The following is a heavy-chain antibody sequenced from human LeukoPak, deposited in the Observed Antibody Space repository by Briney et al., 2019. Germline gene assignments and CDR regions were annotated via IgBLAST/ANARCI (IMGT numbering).Heavy chain of an antibody. J-gene: IGHJ6*03. Sequence: ASVKVSCKASGYTFTRYGISWVRQAPGQRLEWMGWISAYNGHTNYTQKLQGRVTMTTDTSTSTAYMELRSLRSDDTAVYFCVRDGHRLYDYYYYYMDVWGKGTRSPSP. D-gene: IGHD2-2*02. CDR1: GYTFTRYG. CDR2: ISAYNGHT. V-gene: IGHV1-18*01. CDR3: VRDGHRLYDYYYYYMDV.